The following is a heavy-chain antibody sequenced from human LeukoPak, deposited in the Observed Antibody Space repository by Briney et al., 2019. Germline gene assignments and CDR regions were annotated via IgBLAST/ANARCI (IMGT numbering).Heavy chain of an antibody. V-gene: IGHV3-30-3*01. Sequence: GGSLRLSCAASGFTFSSYAMHWVRQAPGKGLEWVAVISYDGSNKYYADSVKGRFTISRDNSKNTLYLQMNSLRAEDTAVYYCARDLRAVRTYYYDSSGSPYYGMDVWGQGTTVTVSS. CDR3: ARDLRAVRTYYYDSSGSPYYGMDV. D-gene: IGHD3-22*01. J-gene: IGHJ6*02. CDR2: ISYDGSNK. CDR1: GFTFSSYA.